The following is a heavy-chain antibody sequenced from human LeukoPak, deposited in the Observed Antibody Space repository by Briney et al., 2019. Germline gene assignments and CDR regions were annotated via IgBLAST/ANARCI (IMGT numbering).Heavy chain of an antibody. J-gene: IGHJ4*02. CDR1: GFTFSSYA. CDR3: AKTYYYDSSNYPPMDY. D-gene: IGHD3-22*01. Sequence: GGSLRLSCAASGFTFSSYAMSWVRQAPGEGLEWVSAISGGGGNTYYADSVKGRFTISRDNSKNTLYLQMNSLRAEDTAVYYCAKTYYYDSSNYPPMDYWGQGTLDTVSS. V-gene: IGHV3-23*01. CDR2: ISGGGGNT.